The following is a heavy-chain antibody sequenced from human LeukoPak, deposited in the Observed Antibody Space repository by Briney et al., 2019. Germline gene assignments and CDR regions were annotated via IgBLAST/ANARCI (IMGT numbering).Heavy chain of an antibody. V-gene: IGHV3-23*01. CDR3: AKVASVGGWHPFDY. D-gene: IGHD6-19*01. Sequence: GGSLRLSCAASGFTFSTYVMVWVRRAPEKGLEWVSSISVTGSNTFYTDSVKGRFTISRDNSKNTLYLQMNSLRAEDTAVYYCAKVASVGGWHPFDYWGQGTLVTVSS. J-gene: IGHJ4*02. CDR2: ISVTGSNT. CDR1: GFTFSTYV.